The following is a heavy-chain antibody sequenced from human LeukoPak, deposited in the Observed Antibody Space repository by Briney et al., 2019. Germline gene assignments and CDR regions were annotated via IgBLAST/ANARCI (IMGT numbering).Heavy chain of an antibody. D-gene: IGHD5-18*01. J-gene: IGHJ5*02. V-gene: IGHV1-2*02. CDR1: GYTFTGYY. Sequence: ATVKVSCKASGYTFTGYYMHWVRQAPGQGLEWMGWINPNSGGTNYAQKFQGRVTMTRDTSISTAYMELSRLRSDDTAVYYCASAMGGYNWFDPWGQGTLVTVSS. CDR2: INPNSGGT. CDR3: ASAMGGYNWFDP.